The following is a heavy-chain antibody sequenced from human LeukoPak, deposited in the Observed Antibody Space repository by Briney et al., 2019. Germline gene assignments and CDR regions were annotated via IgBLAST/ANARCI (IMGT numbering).Heavy chain of an antibody. CDR2: IYTGGSA. Sequence: GGSLRLSCAASGITVSSNYMSWVRQAPGKGRECVSVIYTGGSAYYAASVKGRFTISRDNTKNTLYLQMNSLRADDTAVYYCARGRDGYHLSPWDYWGQGTLVTVSS. CDR3: ARGRDGYHLSPWDY. J-gene: IGHJ4*02. D-gene: IGHD5-24*01. CDR1: GITVSSNY. V-gene: IGHV3-66*01.